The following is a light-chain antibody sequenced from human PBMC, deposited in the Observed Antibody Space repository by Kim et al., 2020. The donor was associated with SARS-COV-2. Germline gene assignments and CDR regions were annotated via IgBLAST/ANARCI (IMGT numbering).Light chain of an antibody. CDR3: QQYHSYPYT. CDR1: QSISGW. Sequence: SASVGDRVTITCRASQSISGWLAWYQQKPGIAPKVLIYTASTLQSGVPSRFSVSGSGTEFTLTISSMQPDDFATYYCQQYHSYPYTFGQGTKLEI. J-gene: IGKJ2*01. CDR2: TAS. V-gene: IGKV1-5*03.